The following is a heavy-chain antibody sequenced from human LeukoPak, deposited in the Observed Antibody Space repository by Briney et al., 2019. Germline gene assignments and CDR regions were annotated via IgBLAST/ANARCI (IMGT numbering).Heavy chain of an antibody. J-gene: IGHJ5*02. CDR2: IYYSGGT. CDR1: GGSMTYYY. V-gene: IGHV4-59*01. Sequence: SETLSLTCTVSGGSMTYYYWSWIRQPPGQGLEWIGYIYYSGGTNYNPSLKSRVIMSVDTSKNQFSLKLSSVTAADTAVYYCARDLGLGYCSGGSCPNNWFDPWGQGTLVTVSS. D-gene: IGHD2-15*01. CDR3: ARDLGLGYCSGGSCPNNWFDP.